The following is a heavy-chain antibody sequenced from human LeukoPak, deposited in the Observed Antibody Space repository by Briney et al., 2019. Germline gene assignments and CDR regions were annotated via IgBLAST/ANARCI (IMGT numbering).Heavy chain of an antibody. D-gene: IGHD4-17*01. Sequence: PGGSLRLSCAASGFTFSSCSMNWVRQAPGKGLEWVSYISSSSSSTTIYYADSVKGRFTISRDNARDTLYLQMNSLRAEDTAIYYCTRGALDGDSGAYWGQGTLVTVSS. CDR3: TRGALDGDSGAY. CDR1: GFTFSSCS. V-gene: IGHV3-48*01. J-gene: IGHJ4*02. CDR2: ISSSSSSTTI.